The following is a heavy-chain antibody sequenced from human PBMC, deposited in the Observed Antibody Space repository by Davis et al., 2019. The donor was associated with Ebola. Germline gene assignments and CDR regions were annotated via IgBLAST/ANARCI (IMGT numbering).Heavy chain of an antibody. CDR3: AKKASGWFDP. CDR2: ISYDGSNK. V-gene: IGHV3-30-3*02. CDR1: GFTFSSYG. J-gene: IGHJ5*02. Sequence: GESLKISCAASGFTFSSYGMHWVRQAPGKGLEWVAVISYDGSNKYYADSVKGRFTISRDNSKNTLYLQMNSLRAEDTAIYYCAKKASGWFDPWGQGTLVTVSS.